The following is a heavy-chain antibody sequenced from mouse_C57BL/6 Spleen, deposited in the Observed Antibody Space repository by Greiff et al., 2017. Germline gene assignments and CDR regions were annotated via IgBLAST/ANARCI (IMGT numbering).Heavy chain of an antibody. D-gene: IGHD1-1*01. Sequence: QVQLQQSGAELVKPGASVKISCKASGYAFSSYWMNWVKQRPGKGLEWIGQIYPGDGDTNYNGKFKGKATLTADKSSSTAYMQRSSLTSEDSAVYFCARPLYYYGPYYAMDYGGQGTSVTGSS. CDR3: ARPLYYYGPYYAMDY. V-gene: IGHV1-80*01. CDR1: GYAFSSYW. CDR2: IYPGDGDT. J-gene: IGHJ4*01.